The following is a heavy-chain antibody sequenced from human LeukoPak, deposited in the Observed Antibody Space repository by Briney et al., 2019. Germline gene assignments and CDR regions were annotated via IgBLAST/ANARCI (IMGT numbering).Heavy chain of an antibody. D-gene: IGHD3-10*01. Sequence: SETLSLTCTVSGGSISSYYWSWIRQPPGKGLEWIGYIYYSGSTNYNPSLKSRVTISVDTSKNQFSLKLSSVTAADTAVYYCARVVVDGSGSYYNVWVPYRFDPWGQGTLVTVSS. CDR1: GGSISSYY. J-gene: IGHJ5*02. V-gene: IGHV4-59*01. CDR3: ARVVVDGSGSYYNVWVPYRFDP. CDR2: IYYSGST.